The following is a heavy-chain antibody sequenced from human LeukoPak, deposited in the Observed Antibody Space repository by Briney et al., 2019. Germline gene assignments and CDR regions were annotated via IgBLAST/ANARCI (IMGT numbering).Heavy chain of an antibody. CDR3: AKARTVFTDAFDV. D-gene: IGHD1-14*01. CDR1: GFTFDDYV. J-gene: IGHJ3*01. Sequence: GGSLRLSCVASGFTFDDYVMHWVRQAPGKGLEWVSGISWNSANRDYADSVRGRFTISRDNAKNSLYLQMSSLTPEDTAFYYCAKARTVFTDAFDVWGQGTMVTVSS. V-gene: IGHV3-9*01. CDR2: ISWNSANR.